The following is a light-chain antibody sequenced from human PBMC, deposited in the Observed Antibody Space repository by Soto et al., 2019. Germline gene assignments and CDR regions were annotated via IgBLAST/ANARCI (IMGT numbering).Light chain of an antibody. CDR2: GAS. CDR3: QQNNNWPPWT. J-gene: IGKJ1*01. V-gene: IGKV3-15*01. Sequence: EIVMTQSPATLSVSPGERATLSCRASQSVSSNLAWYQQKPGQAPRLLIYGASTRATGIPARFSGSGSGTEFTLNIRSLKSEDFEVYYCQQNNNWPPWTCGQGTKGDTK. CDR1: QSVSSN.